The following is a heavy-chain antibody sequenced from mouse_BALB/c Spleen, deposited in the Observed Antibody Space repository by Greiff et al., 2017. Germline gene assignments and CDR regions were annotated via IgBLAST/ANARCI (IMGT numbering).Heavy chain of an antibody. D-gene: IGHD2-1*01. Sequence: QVQLKQSGPGLVQPSQSLSITCTVSGFSLTRYGVHWVRQSPGKGLEWLGVLWSGGSTDYNAAFISRLSISKDNSKSQVFFKMNSLQADDTAIYYCARNCLYGNYRYWYFDVWGAGTTVTVSS. CDR1: GFSLTRYG. V-gene: IGHV2-4-1*01. CDR3: ARNCLYGNYRYWYFDV. CDR2: LWSGGST. J-gene: IGHJ1*01.